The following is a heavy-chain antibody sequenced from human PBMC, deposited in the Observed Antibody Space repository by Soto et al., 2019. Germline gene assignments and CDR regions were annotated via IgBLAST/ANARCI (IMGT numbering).Heavy chain of an antibody. CDR1: GFTFSSYA. V-gene: IGHV3-23*01. CDR3: AKDEWGSAGGDDSSGYYDY. CDR2: ISGSGGST. D-gene: IGHD3-22*01. Sequence: GGSLRLSCAASGFTFSSYAMSWVRQAPGKGLEWVSAISGSGGSTYYADSVKGRFTISRDNSKNTLYLQMNSLRAEDTAVYYCAKDEWGSAGGDDSSGYYDYWGQGTLVTVSS. J-gene: IGHJ4*02.